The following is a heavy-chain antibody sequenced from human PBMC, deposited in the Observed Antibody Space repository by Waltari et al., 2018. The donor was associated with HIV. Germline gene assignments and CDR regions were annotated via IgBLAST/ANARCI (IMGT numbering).Heavy chain of an antibody. CDR2: IGTAGDT. Sequence: EVQLVESGGGLVQPGGSLRLSCAASGFTFSSYDMHWVRQATGKGLEWVSAIGTAGDTYYPGSVKGRFTISRENAKNSLYLQMNSLRAGDTAVYYCARARIAAAGRLTYYFDYWGQGTLVTVSS. CDR3: ARARIAAAGRLTYYFDY. D-gene: IGHD6-13*01. CDR1: GFTFSSYD. V-gene: IGHV3-13*01. J-gene: IGHJ4*02.